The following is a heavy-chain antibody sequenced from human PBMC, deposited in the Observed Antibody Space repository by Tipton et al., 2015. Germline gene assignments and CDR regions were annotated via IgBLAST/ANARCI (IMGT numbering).Heavy chain of an antibody. V-gene: IGHV5-51*01. J-gene: IGHJ2*01. Sequence: QLVQSGAEVKKPGESLKISCKGSGSSFINTWIAWVRQMPGKGLEWMGIIYPGDSDTRYSPSFQGQVTFSADKSISTAYLQWSSLKASDTAMYFCARGFCANGVCFTFPYYFDLWGRGTLVTVSS. CDR1: GSSFINTW. CDR2: IYPGDSDT. D-gene: IGHD2-8*01. CDR3: ARGFCANGVCFTFPYYFDL.